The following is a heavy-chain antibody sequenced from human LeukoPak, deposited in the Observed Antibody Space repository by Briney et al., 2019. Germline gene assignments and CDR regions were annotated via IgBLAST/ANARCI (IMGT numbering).Heavy chain of an antibody. CDR2: IHPDDLDT. CDR1: GYNFSSYW. J-gene: IGHJ5*02. V-gene: IGHV5-51*01. Sequence: GESLKISCKGFGYNFSSYWIAWVRQMPGKGLEWLGIIHPDDLDTRYSPSFQGQVTISADKSISTAYQQWSSLKASDTAMYYCARQDEVPDDLCSGEFNIKNWFDPWGQGALVTVSS. CDR3: ARQDEVPDDLCSGEFNIKNWFDP. D-gene: IGHD2-15*01.